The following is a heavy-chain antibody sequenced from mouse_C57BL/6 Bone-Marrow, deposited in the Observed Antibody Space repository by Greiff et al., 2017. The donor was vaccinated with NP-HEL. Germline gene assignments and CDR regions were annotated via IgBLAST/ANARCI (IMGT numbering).Heavy chain of an antibody. V-gene: IGHV1-64*01. CDR3: ASPVVAPSYWYFDV. D-gene: IGHD1-1*01. CDR1: GYTFTSYW. CDR2: IHPNSGST. J-gene: IGHJ1*03. Sequence: VQLQESGAELVKPGASVKLSCKASGYTFTSYWMHWVKQRPGQGLEWIGMIHPNSGSTNYNEKFKSKATLTVDKSSSTAYMQLSSLTSEDSAVYYCASPVVAPSYWYFDVWGTGTTVTVSS.